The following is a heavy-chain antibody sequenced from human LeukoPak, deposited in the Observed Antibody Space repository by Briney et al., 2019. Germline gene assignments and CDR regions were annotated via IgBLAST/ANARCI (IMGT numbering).Heavy chain of an antibody. Sequence: SVKVSCKASGGTLSSYAISWVRQAPGQGLEWMGGIIPIFGTANYAQKFQGRVTITTDESTSTAYMELSSLRSEDTAVYYCARGGGAYCSSTSCYTNWFDPWGQGTLVTVPS. CDR2: IIPIFGTA. V-gene: IGHV1-69*05. CDR3: ARGGGAYCSSTSCYTNWFDP. D-gene: IGHD2-2*02. J-gene: IGHJ5*02. CDR1: GGTLSSYA.